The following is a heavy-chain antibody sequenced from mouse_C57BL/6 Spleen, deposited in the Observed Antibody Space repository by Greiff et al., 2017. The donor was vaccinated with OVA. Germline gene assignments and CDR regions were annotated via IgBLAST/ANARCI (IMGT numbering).Heavy chain of an antibody. CDR3: ARSLYGSSY. CDR2: INPNNGGT. CDR1: GYTFTDYN. D-gene: IGHD1-1*01. Sequence: EVKLQESGPELVKPGASVKIPCKASGYTFTDYNMDWVKQSHGKSLEWIGDINPNNGGTIYNQKFKGKATLTVDKSSSTAYMELRSLTSEDTAVYYCARSLYGSSYWGQGTLVTVSA. V-gene: IGHV1-18*01. J-gene: IGHJ3*01.